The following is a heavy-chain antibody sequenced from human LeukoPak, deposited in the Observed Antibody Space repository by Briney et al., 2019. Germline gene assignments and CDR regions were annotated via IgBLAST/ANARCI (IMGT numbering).Heavy chain of an antibody. CDR1: GFTFDDYG. CDR2: INWSGSRT. D-gene: IGHD1-26*01. V-gene: IGHV3-20*04. Sequence: GGSLRLSCAASGFTFDDYGMSWVRQAAGKGLEWVSGINWSGSRTGYADSVKGRFTISRDSAKYSLYLQMNSLRAEDTAFYYCASAVGAGYYFDYWGQGTLVTVPS. CDR3: ASAVGAGYYFDY. J-gene: IGHJ4*02.